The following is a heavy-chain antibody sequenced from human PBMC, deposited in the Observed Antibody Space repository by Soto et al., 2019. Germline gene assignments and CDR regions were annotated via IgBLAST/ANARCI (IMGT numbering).Heavy chain of an antibody. V-gene: IGHV3-11*01. D-gene: IGHD3-22*01. J-gene: IGHJ6*02. CDR1: GFTFSDYY. Sequence: GGSLRLSCAASGFTFSDYYMSWIRQAPGKGLEWVSYISSSGSTIYYADSVKGRFTISRDNAKNSLYLQMNSLRAEDTAVYYCARAKIVVVINYYGMDVWGQGPRSPSP. CDR3: ARAKIVVVINYYGMDV. CDR2: ISSSGSTI.